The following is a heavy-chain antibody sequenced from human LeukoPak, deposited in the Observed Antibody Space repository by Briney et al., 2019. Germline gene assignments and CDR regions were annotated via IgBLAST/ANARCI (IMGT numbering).Heavy chain of an antibody. CDR1: GFTFSSYG. V-gene: IGHV3-48*02. Sequence: GRSLRLSCAASGFTFSSYGMHWVRQAPGKWLEWLSYIRSTDGAIAYADSVKGRFTISRDDAKNSLYLQMNSLRDEDTAVYYCARDRDWAFDYWGQGTLITVSS. CDR2: IRSTDGAI. CDR3: ARDRDWAFDY. D-gene: IGHD3-9*01. J-gene: IGHJ4*02.